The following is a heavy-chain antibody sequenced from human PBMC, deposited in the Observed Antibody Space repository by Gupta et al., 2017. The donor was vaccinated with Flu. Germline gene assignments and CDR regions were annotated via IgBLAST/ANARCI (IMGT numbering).Heavy chain of an antibody. D-gene: IGHD3-22*01. Sequence: HVQLQQWGAGLLKPSEPLSLTCGVSNGSLSGYYWSWIRQPPGKGLEWIVDIGHGDSANYNPSLKSRVTISLDTSKNQFSLRLSSVTAADTAVYYCARGQGDGTAWFHLFDTWGQGTLVTVSS. J-gene: IGHJ4*02. CDR3: ARGQGDGTAWFHLFDT. CDR1: NGSLSGYY. CDR2: IGHGDSA. V-gene: IGHV4-34*01.